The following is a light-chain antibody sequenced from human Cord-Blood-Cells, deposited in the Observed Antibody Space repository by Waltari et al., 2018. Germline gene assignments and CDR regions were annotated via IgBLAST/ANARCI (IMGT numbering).Light chain of an antibody. J-gene: IGLJ3*02. CDR3: CSYAGSSTWV. Sequence: QSALTQPASVSGSPGQANTISCTGTSSDVGGYNLVSWYQQHPGTAPKLMIYEGSKRPSGVSNRFSGAKSGNTASLTISGLQAEDEADYYCCSYAGSSTWVFGGGTKLTVL. V-gene: IGLV2-23*01. CDR2: EGS. CDR1: SSDVGGYNL.